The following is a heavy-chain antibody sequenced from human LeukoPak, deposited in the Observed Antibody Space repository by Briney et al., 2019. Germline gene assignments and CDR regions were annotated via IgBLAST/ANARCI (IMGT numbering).Heavy chain of an antibody. Sequence: LGGSLRLSCAASGFTFSSYGMHWVRQAPGQGLEWMGIINPSGGSTSYAQKFQGRVTMTRDTSTSTVYMELSSLRSEDTAVYYCARDPRYSSSYYYGMDVWGQGTTVTVSS. CDR2: INPSGGST. D-gene: IGHD6-6*01. CDR3: ARDPRYSSSYYYGMDV. V-gene: IGHV1-46*01. CDR1: GFTFSSYG. J-gene: IGHJ6*02.